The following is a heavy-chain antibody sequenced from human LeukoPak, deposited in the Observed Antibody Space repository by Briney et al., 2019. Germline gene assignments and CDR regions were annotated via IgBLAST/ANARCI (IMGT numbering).Heavy chain of an antibody. V-gene: IGHV4-59*12. CDR3: ARSGVLAYCGGDCYFET. CDR1: GGSISNYY. CDR2: IYYSGST. Sequence: SETLSLTCTVSGGSISNYYWSCVRQPPGKGLEWIGYIYYSGSTNYNPSLKSRVTMSVDTSKNQVSLKLNSVTAADTAVYYCARSGVLAYCGGDCYFETWGQGTLVTVSS. D-gene: IGHD2-21*02. J-gene: IGHJ5*02.